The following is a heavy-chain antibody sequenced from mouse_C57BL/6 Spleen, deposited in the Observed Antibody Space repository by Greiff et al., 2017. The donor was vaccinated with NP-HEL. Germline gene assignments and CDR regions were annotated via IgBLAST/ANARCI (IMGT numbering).Heavy chain of an antibody. D-gene: IGHD1-1*01. CDR1: GYTFTSYD. CDR2: IYPRDGST. CDR3: ASITTVVAPYAMDY. V-gene: IGHV1-85*01. Sequence: QVQLKESGPELVKPGASVKLSCKASGYTFTSYDINWVKQRPGQGLEWIGWIYPRDGSTKYNEKFKGKATLTVDTSSSTAYMELHSLTSEDSAVYFCASITTVVAPYAMDYWGQGTSVTVSS. J-gene: IGHJ4*01.